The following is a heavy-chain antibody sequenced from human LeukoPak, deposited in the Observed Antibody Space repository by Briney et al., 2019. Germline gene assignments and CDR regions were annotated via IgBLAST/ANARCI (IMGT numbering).Heavy chain of an antibody. J-gene: IGHJ5*02. Sequence: RASVKVSCRASGYTFTGYYMHWVRQAPGQGLEWMGWINPNSGGTNYAQKFQGRVTMTRDTSISTAYMELSRLRSEDTAVYYCARAYYYDSSGYYMYNWLDPWGQGTLVTVSS. V-gene: IGHV1-2*02. CDR3: ARAYYYDSSGYYMYNWLDP. D-gene: IGHD3-22*01. CDR2: INPNSGGT. CDR1: GYTFTGYY.